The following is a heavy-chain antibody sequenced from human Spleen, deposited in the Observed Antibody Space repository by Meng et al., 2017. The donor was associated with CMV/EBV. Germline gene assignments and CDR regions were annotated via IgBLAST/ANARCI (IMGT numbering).Heavy chain of an antibody. J-gene: IGHJ4*02. CDR2: IHHSGSA. V-gene: IGHV4-30-4*01. CDR1: GGSMSSGNYY. D-gene: IGHD2-21*01. Sequence: VQLPESGPGLVEPSQPRSLTCTVSGGSMSSGNYYWSWTRQPPGKGLEWIGYIHHSGSAYYNPSLKSRVSISVDTSKNQFSLNPNSMTAADTAVYYCASFDHIPRRNYFDYWGQGTLVTASS. CDR3: ASFDHIPRRNYFDY.